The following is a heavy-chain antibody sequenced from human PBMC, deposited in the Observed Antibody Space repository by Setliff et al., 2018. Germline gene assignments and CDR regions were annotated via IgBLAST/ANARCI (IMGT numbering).Heavy chain of an antibody. CDR1: GHSLTSNH. V-gene: IGHV1-46*01. Sequence: ASVKVSCKASGHSLTSNHFHWGRQAPGKGLEWVGTINPNDGYTIYAPAFQGRVAMATDTSTGTAYMELSGLTSADTAIYYCIVNMVRPVTGLDSWGPGTLVTVSS. D-gene: IGHD2-15*01. CDR3: IVNMVRPVTGLDS. J-gene: IGHJ4*02. CDR2: INPNDGYT.